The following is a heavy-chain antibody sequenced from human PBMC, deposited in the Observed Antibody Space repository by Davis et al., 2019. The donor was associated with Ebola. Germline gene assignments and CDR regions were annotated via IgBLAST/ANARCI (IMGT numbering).Heavy chain of an antibody. Sequence: PSETLSLTCTVSGGSINSYYWSWVRQPAGKGLEWLGHIFTDGSTNYNSSLKGRLTMSIDTAKNQISLKLDSVTAADTAVYYCARENYGGTRYIDYWGQGTLVTVSS. CDR1: GGSINSYY. V-gene: IGHV4-4*07. D-gene: IGHD1-7*01. J-gene: IGHJ4*02. CDR2: IFTDGST. CDR3: ARENYGGTRYIDY.